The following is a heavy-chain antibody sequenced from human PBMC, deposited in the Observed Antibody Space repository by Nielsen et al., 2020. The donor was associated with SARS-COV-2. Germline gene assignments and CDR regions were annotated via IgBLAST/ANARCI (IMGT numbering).Heavy chain of an antibody. Sequence: GGSLRLSCAAYGFTFSSYGMHWVRQAPGKGLEWVAVIWYDGSNKYYADSVKGRFTMSRDNAKNTLYLQMNSLRAEDTSVYYCARDFGGHGNMDVWGKGTTVTVSS. J-gene: IGHJ6*03. CDR1: GFTFSSYG. CDR2: IWYDGSNK. V-gene: IGHV3-33*01. CDR3: ARDFGGHGNMDV. D-gene: IGHD4-23*01.